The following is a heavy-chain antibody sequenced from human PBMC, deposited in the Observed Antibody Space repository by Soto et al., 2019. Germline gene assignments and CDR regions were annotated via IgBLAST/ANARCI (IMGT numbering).Heavy chain of an antibody. CDR3: TRDRALWFGEDIPHLDYYYYMDV. CDR2: IRSKAYGGTT. V-gene: IGHV3-49*03. CDR1: GFTFGDYA. D-gene: IGHD3-10*01. J-gene: IGHJ6*03. Sequence: GGSLRLSCTASGFTFGDYAMSWFRQAPGKGLEWVGFIRSKAYGGTTEYAASVKGRFTISRDDSKSIAYLQMNSLKTEDTAVYYCTRDRALWFGEDIPHLDYYYYMDVWGKGTTVTVSS.